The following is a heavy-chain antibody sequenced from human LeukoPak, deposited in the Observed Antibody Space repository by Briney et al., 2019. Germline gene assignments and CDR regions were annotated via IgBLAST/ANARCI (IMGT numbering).Heavy chain of an antibody. CDR1: GGSISGYY. Sequence: SETLSLTCTVSGGSISGYYWSWIRQPPGKGLEWIGYIYTSGSTNYNPSLKTRVTTSVDTSKNQFSLKLSSVTAADTAVYYCARTGYSSSWWYFDSWGQGTLVTVSS. CDR3: ARTGYSSSWWYFDS. CDR2: IYTSGST. V-gene: IGHV4-4*09. D-gene: IGHD6-13*01. J-gene: IGHJ4*02.